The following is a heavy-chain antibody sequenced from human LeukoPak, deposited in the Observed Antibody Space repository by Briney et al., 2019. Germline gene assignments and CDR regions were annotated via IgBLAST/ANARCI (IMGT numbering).Heavy chain of an antibody. CDR1: GFTFSSYA. J-gene: IGHJ4*02. CDR3: AREGTRARRYCSGGSCYSFDY. Sequence: GGSLRLSCAASGFTFSSYAMHWVRQAPGKGLEWVAVISYDGSNKYYADSVKGRFTISRDNSKNTLYLQMNSLRAEDTAVYYCAREGTRARRYCSGGSCYSFDYWGQGTLVTVSS. CDR2: ISYDGSNK. D-gene: IGHD2-15*01. V-gene: IGHV3-30-3*01.